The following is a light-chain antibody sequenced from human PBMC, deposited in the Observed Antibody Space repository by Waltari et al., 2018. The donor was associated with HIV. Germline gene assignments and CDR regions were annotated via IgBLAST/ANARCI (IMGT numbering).Light chain of an antibody. CDR3: QQAHSLPWT. J-gene: IGKJ1*01. CDR1: QSIVTW. CDR2: ASS. V-gene: IGKV1-12*01. Sequence: DIQMTQSPSLVSASVGDRVTITCRASQSIVTWLSWYQQKPGTAPALLIFASSRLQGGIPGRFSVSGSGTNFTLTIRNIQPDDFAIYHCQQAHSLPWTFGQGTKVE.